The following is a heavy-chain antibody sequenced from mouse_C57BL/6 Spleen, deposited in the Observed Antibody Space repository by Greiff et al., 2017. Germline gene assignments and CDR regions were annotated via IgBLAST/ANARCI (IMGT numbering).Heavy chain of an antibody. J-gene: IGHJ2*01. CDR1: GYSFTGYY. CDR3: ARWGITRYYFDY. CDR2: INPSTGGT. D-gene: IGHD2-4*01. Sequence: EVKLQESGPELVKPGASVKISCKASGYSFTGYYMNWVKQSPEKSLEWIGEINPSTGGTTYNQKFKAKATLTVDKSSSTAYMQLKSLTSEDSAVYYCARWGITRYYFDYWGQGTTLTVSS. V-gene: IGHV1-42*01.